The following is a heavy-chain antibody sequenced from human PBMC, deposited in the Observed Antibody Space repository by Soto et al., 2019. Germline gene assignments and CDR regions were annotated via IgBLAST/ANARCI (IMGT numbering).Heavy chain of an antibody. J-gene: IGHJ6*02. D-gene: IGHD2-15*01. V-gene: IGHV4-34*01. CDR3: VRGLRYSGMDV. CDR2: IDHSGST. CDR1: GGSFSAYY. Sequence: QVQLQQWGAGLLKPSETLSLTCAVSGGSFSAYYWTWIRQPLGRGLEWIGEIDHSGSTNYNPSLEGRVTMSIDTAKNRFSLNVTSVTAADTAVYYCVRGLRYSGMDVWGQGTTVTVS.